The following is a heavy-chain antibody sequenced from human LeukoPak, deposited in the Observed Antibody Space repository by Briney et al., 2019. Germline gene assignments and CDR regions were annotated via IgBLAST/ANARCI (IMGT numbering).Heavy chain of an antibody. CDR1: AYTSTSYY. J-gene: IGHJ4*02. V-gene: IGHV1-46*01. Sequence: GASVMVSSKASAYTSTSYYMHCVRQAPGQGLEWMGLINPSGGSRSYAQKFQGRVTMTRDTSTSTVYMELSSLRSEDTAVYYCARASRGEFLFDYWGQGTLVTVCS. D-gene: IGHD3-16*01. CDR2: INPSGGSR. CDR3: ARASRGEFLFDY.